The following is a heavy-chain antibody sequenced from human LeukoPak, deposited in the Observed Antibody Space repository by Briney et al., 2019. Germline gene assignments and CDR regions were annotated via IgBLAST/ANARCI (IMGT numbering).Heavy chain of an antibody. CDR1: GGSISSYY. CDR3: ARDVEDYFDY. V-gene: IGHV4-59*01. CDR2: IYYSGST. J-gene: IGHJ4*02. Sequence: SETLSLTCTVSGGSISSYYWSWIRQPPGKGLEWIGYIYYSGSTNYNPSLKSRVTISVDTSKNQFSLKLSSVTAADTAVYYCARDVEDYFDYWGQGTLVTVSS. D-gene: IGHD2-21*01.